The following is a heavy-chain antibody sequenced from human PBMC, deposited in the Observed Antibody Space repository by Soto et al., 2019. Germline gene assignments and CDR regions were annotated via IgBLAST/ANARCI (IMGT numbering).Heavy chain of an antibody. Sequence: QVQLVQSGAEVKKPGSSVKVSCKASAGTFSSYAISWVRQAPGQGLEWMGGIIPIFGTANYAQKFQGRVTITADESTSTAYMELSSLRSEDTAVYYCAIISRDGYNRVLDYWGQGTLVTVSS. CDR1: AGTFSSYA. V-gene: IGHV1-69*01. D-gene: IGHD5-12*01. CDR2: IIPIFGTA. CDR3: AIISRDGYNRVLDY. J-gene: IGHJ4*02.